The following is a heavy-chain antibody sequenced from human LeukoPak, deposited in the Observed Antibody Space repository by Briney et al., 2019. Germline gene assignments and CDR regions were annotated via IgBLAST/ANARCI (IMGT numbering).Heavy chain of an antibody. CDR2: INPNTGGT. CDR3: ARVDATSLAVHY. CDR1: GYTFTRYY. D-gene: IGHD6-19*01. J-gene: IGHJ4*02. Sequence: GASVKVSCKTSGYTFTRYYLNWVRQAPGQGLEWMGRINPNTGGTDSGQKFQGRVTMTRDTSISTAYMELCSLTFDDTAVYYCARVDATSLAVHYWGQGTLVTVSS. V-gene: IGHV1-2*02.